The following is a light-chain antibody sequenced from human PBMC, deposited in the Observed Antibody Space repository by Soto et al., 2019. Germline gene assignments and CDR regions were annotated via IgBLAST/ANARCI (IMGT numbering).Light chain of an antibody. Sequence: EIVLTQSPGTLSFSPGERGTLSCRASQTVTRNYLAWHQQKPGQTPRLLVYGASSRATGIPDRFSGSGSGTDFTLTISRLEPEDFAVYYCQQHGSSPITFGQGTRLEI. CDR2: GAS. V-gene: IGKV3-20*01. J-gene: IGKJ5*01. CDR1: QTVTRNY. CDR3: QQHGSSPIT.